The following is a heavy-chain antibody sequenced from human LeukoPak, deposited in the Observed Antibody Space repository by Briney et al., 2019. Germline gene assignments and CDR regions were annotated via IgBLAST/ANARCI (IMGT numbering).Heavy chain of an antibody. Sequence: ASVKVSCKASGYSFTGHYMHWVRQAPGQGLEWMGWINPKSGGTNYAQKFQGRVTMTRDTSISTAYMELSRLRSDDTAVYYCAREHSWDANWFDPWGQGTLVTVSS. V-gene: IGHV1-2*02. CDR2: INPKSGGT. CDR1: GYSFTGHY. D-gene: IGHD6-13*01. CDR3: AREHSWDANWFDP. J-gene: IGHJ5*02.